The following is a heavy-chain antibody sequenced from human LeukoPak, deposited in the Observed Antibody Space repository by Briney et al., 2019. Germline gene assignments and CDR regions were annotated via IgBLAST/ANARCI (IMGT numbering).Heavy chain of an antibody. CDR3: AQDGTTTRYNWFDS. CDR1: GFTFRSYA. Sequence: GGSLRLSCAASGFTFRSYAMSWVRQAPGKGLECVSGIIADFDTTYYADSVRGRFTISRDHSKNTLYLQMNSLRAEDTAIYYCAQDGTTTRYNWFDSWGQGTLVTVSS. V-gene: IGHV3-23*01. J-gene: IGHJ5*01. CDR2: IIADFDTT. D-gene: IGHD1-7*01.